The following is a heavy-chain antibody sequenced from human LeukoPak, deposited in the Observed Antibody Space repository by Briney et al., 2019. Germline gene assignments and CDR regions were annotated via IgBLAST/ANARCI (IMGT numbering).Heavy chain of an antibody. V-gene: IGHV3-11*01. J-gene: IGHJ4*02. Sequence: GGSLRLSCRASGFIFSDYYMRWIRQSPGKGLECLAYISGNGRPMYYADSLRGRSSISRDNAENFLYLEINGLRAEDTAMYYCARGDYLDFWGQGTLVTVSS. CDR3: ARGDYLDF. CDR1: GFIFSDYY. CDR2: ISGNGRPM.